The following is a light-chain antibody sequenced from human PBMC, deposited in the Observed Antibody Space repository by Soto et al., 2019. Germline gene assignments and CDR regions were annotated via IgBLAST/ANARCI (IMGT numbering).Light chain of an antibody. CDR3: QQRSNWPPIT. Sequence: EIVLTQSPATLSLSPGDRATLACRASQSVRTFLAWYQQKPGQAPRLLIYDASNRATGVPARFSGSGSGTDFTLTISSLEPEDFAVYFCQQRSNWPPITFGQGTRVEIK. J-gene: IGKJ5*01. CDR2: DAS. V-gene: IGKV3-11*01. CDR1: QSVRTF.